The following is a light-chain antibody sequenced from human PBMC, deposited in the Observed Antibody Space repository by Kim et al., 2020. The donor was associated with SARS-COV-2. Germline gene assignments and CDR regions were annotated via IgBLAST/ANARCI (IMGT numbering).Light chain of an antibody. J-gene: IGLJ1*01. CDR1: NSDIGISKY. Sequence: GQSVTISCTGTNSDIGISKYVSRYQQPPGKAPKLIIYEVTTRPSGVPDRFSASKSGNVASLTVSGLQAEDEAEYYCSSYAGSNTYVFGTGTKVTVL. CDR2: EVT. V-gene: IGLV2-8*01. CDR3: SSYAGSNTYV.